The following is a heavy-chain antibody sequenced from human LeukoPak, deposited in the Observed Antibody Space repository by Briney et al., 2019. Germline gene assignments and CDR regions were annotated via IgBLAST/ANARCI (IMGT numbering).Heavy chain of an antibody. Sequence: GESLKISCKGSGYSSTSYWIGWVRQMPGKGLEWMGIIYPGDSDTRYSPSFQGQVTISADKSISTAYLQWSSLKASDTAMYYCARSRRGYCSSTSCYALRSGELYYFDYWGQGTLVTVSS. CDR1: GYSSTSYW. J-gene: IGHJ4*02. V-gene: IGHV5-51*01. D-gene: IGHD2-2*01. CDR3: ARSRRGYCSSTSCYALRSGELYYFDY. CDR2: IYPGDSDT.